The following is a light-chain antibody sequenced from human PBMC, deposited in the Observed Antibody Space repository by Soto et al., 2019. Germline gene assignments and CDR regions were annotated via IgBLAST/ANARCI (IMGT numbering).Light chain of an antibody. CDR2: GNS. CDR3: QSYYSSLSVV. Sequence: QSVLTQPPSVSGAPGQRVTISCTGSSSNIGAGYDVHWYQQLPGTAPKLLIYGNSNRPSRVPDRFSGSKSGTSASLAITGLQAEDEADYYCQSYYSSLSVVFGGGTKVTVL. CDR1: SSNIGAGYD. J-gene: IGLJ2*01. V-gene: IGLV1-40*01.